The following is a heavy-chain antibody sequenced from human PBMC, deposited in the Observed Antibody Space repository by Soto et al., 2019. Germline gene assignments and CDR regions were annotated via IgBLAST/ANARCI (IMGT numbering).Heavy chain of an antibody. Sequence: PSETLSLTCTVSGGSISSYYWSWIRQPPGKGLEWIGYIYYSGSTNYNPSLKSRVTISVDTSKNQFSLKLSSVTAADTAVYYCASIPRRTTVPRTIEPPPIHWGQEPLVTVP. D-gene: IGHD4-17*01. CDR1: GGSISSYY. CDR2: IYYSGST. J-gene: IGHJ4*02. V-gene: IGHV4-59*08. CDR3: ASIPRRTTVPRTIEPPPIH.